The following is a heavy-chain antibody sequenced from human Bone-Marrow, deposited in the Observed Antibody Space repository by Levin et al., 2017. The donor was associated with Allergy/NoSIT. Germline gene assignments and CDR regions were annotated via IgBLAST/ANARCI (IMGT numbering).Heavy chain of an antibody. CDR1: GFAFNNYD. V-gene: IGHV3-23*01. Sequence: GGSLRLSCTASGFAFNNYDINWVRQAPGKGLEWVSRVSTGGSTTYYADSVRGRFIISRDNSKNTVYFHMNSLRADDPGIYYCGGNWDWGQGTLVTVSS. J-gene: IGHJ4*02. CDR3: GGNWD. D-gene: IGHD7-27*01. CDR2: VSTGGSTT.